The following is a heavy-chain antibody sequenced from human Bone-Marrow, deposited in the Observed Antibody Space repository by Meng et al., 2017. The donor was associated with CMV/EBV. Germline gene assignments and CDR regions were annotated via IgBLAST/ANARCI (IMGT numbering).Heavy chain of an antibody. V-gene: IGHV4-59*01. Sequence: GSLRLSCTVSGGSISSYYWSWIRQPPGKGLEWIGYIYYSGSTNYNPSLKSRVTISVDTSKNQFSLKLSSVTAADTAVYYWARVDYGGNWEFDYWGEGTLVTVSS. CDR2: IYYSGST. J-gene: IGHJ4*02. CDR1: GGSISSYY. CDR3: ARVDYGGNWEFDY. D-gene: IGHD4-23*01.